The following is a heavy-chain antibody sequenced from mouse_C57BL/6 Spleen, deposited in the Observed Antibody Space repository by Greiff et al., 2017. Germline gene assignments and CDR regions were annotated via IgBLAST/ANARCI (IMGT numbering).Heavy chain of an antibody. D-gene: IGHD1-1*01. J-gene: IGHJ2*01. CDR3: TTGTVPDY. Sequence: VQLKESGAELVRPGASVKLSCTASGFNIKDAYMHWVKQRPEPGLEWIGWIDPENGDTEYASKFQGKATITADTSSNTAYLQLSSLTSEDTAVYYCTTGTVPDYWGQGTTLTVSS. CDR2: IDPENGDT. CDR1: GFNIKDAY. V-gene: IGHV14-4*01.